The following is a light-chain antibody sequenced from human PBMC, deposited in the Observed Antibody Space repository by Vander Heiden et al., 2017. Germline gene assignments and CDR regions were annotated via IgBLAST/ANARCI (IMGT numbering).Light chain of an antibody. V-gene: IGKV3-11*01. CDR2: DAS. CDR3: QQRSNWPLT. CDR1: QSVSSY. J-gene: IGKJ4*01. Sequence: EIVLTQSTATLSLSPGERATLSCRASQSVSSYLAWYQQKPGQAPRLLIYDASNRATGIPARFSGSGSGTDFTLTISSLEPEDFAVYYCQQRSNWPLTFGGGTKVAIK.